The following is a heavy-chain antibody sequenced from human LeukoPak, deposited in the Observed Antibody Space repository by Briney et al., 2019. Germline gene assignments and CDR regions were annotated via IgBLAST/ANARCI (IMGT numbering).Heavy chain of an antibody. CDR1: RGSISSYY. CDR3: AREGCSSTSCYTDY. D-gene: IGHD2-2*02. J-gene: IGHJ4*02. V-gene: IGHV4-4*07. CDR2: IYTSGST. Sequence: SETLSLNCTVSRGSISSYYWSWIRQPAGKGLEWIGRIYTSGSTNYNPSLKSRVTMSADTSKNQFSLKLSSVTGADTGVYYCAREGCSSTSCYTDYWGQGTLVTVSS.